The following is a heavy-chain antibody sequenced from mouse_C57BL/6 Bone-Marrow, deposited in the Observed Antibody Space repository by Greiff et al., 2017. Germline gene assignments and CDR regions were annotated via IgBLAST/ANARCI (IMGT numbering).Heavy chain of an antibody. CDR3: ARESSNYGSWFAY. Sequence: VQLQQSRAELAKPGASVKLSCKASGYTFTSYWMHWVKQRPGQGLEWIGYINPSSGYTKYNQKFKDKATLTADTSSSTAYMQLSSLTYEDSAVXYGARESSNYGSWFAYWGQGTLVTVSA. V-gene: IGHV1-7*01. CDR2: INPSSGYT. D-gene: IGHD2-5*01. CDR1: GYTFTSYW. J-gene: IGHJ3*01.